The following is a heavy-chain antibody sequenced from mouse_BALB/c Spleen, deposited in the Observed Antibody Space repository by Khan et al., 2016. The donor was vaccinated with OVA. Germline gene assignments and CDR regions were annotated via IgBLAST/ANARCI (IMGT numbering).Heavy chain of an antibody. D-gene: IGHD1-1*01. CDR3: ARESSYWYFDV. CDR1: GYTFTNYR. Sequence: QIQLVQSGPELKKPGETVKISCKASGYTFTNYRMNWMKQAPGKGLKWMGWINTYTGEPTYGDDFKGRFAFSLETSASTAYLQLNNLKNEDMATYFCARESSYWYFDVWGAGTTVTVSS. CDR2: INTYTGEP. V-gene: IGHV9-1*02. J-gene: IGHJ1*01.